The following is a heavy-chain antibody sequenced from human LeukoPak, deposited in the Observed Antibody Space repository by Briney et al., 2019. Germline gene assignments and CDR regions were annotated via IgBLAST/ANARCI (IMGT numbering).Heavy chain of an antibody. J-gene: IGHJ4*02. V-gene: IGHV3-53*01. D-gene: IGHD3-10*01. Sequence: PGGSLRLSCAASGFTVSSNYMSWVRQAPGKGLEWVSVIYSGGSTYYADSVKGRFTTSRDNSKNTPYLQMNSLRAEDTAVYYCAKGLWFGELFLDYWGQGTLVTVSS. CDR3: AKGLWFGELFLDY. CDR1: GFTVSSNY. CDR2: IYSGGST.